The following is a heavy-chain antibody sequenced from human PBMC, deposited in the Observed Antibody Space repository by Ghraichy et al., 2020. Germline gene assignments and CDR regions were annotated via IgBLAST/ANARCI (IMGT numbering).Heavy chain of an antibody. CDR3: AGDRLPGSYRGLHV. V-gene: IGHV3-7*03. J-gene: IGHJ6*02. CDR1: GLTFSSYW. Sequence: GGSLRLSCEVSGLTFSSYWMSWVRQAPGKGLEWVANIKQDGSEKYYVDSVKGRFTISRDNADNSLYLQLNSLRDEDTAVYYCAGDRLPGSYRGLHVWGQGTTVTVS. D-gene: IGHD7-27*01. CDR2: IKQDGSEK.